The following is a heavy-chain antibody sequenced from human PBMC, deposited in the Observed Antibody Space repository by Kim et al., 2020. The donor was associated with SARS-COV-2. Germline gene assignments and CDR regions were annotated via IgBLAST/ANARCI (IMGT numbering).Heavy chain of an antibody. Sequence: SVKGPFTLARDSAKNSLYLQMNSLRAEDTAFYYCAKDSGLLRGTRGGYFDYWGQGTLVTVSS. D-gene: IGHD2-15*01. J-gene: IGHJ4*02. V-gene: IGHV3-9*01. CDR3: AKDSGLLRGTRGGYFDY.